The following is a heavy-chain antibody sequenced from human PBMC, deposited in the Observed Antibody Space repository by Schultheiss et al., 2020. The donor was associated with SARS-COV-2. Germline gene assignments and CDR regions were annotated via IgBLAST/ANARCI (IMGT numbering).Heavy chain of an antibody. CDR3: AREGGQPVAGYFDY. V-gene: IGHV1-69*06. J-gene: IGHJ4*02. CDR2: IIPIFGPA. CDR1: GGTFSSNA. D-gene: IGHD6-19*01. Sequence: SVKVSCKASGGTFSSNAISWVRQAPGQGLEWMGGIIPIFGPANYAQKFQGRVTITADKSTSTAYMELRSLRSEDTAVYYCAREGGQPVAGYFDYWGQGTLVTVSS.